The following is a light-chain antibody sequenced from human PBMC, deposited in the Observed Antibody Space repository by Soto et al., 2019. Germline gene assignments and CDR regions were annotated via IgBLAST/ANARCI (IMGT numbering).Light chain of an antibody. CDR3: CSYTGSSTYV. Sequence: HSALTQPASESGSPGQSITISCTGNSSDGGSYDFVSWYQQHPGKAPKLMIYEGSKRPSGVSNRVSGSKSGNTASLTISGLQAEDEADYYCCSYTGSSTYVFGTGSKGTVL. J-gene: IGLJ1*01. CDR2: EGS. V-gene: IGLV2-23*01. CDR1: SSDGGSYDF.